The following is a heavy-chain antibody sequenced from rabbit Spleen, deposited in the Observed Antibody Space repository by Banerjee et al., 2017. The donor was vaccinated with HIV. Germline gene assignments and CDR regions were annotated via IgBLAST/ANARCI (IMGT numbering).Heavy chain of an antibody. Sequence: QQLEESGGDLVKPGASLTLTCTASGFSFSSGYYMCWVRQAPGKGLEWIACIGIGSGSTYYASWAKGRFTISRTSTTVTLQMTSLTAADTATYFCARLAGYVDDGADLWGPGTLVTVS. D-gene: IGHD6-1*01. CDR3: ARLAGYVDDGADL. CDR2: IGIGSGST. V-gene: IGHV1S40*01. J-gene: IGHJ6*01. CDR1: GFSFSSGYY.